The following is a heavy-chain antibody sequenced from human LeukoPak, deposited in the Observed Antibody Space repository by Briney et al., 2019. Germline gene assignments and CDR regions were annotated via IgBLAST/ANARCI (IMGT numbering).Heavy chain of an antibody. CDR1: GFTFSSYA. V-gene: IGHV3-21*01. CDR2: ISSSSSYI. D-gene: IGHD2-2*01. Sequence: PGGSLRLSCAASGFTFSSYAMSWVRQAPGKGLEWVSSISSSSSYIYYADSVKGRFTISRDNAKNSLYLQMNSLRAEDTAVYYCARFGPPMVVPAAIPYYYYYGMDVWGKGTTVTVSS. CDR3: ARFGPPMVVPAAIPYYYYYGMDV. J-gene: IGHJ6*04.